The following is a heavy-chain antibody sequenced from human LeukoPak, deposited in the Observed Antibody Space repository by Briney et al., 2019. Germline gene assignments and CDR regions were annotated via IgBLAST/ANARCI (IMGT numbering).Heavy chain of an antibody. CDR1: GFTFSHYP. CDR2: LRGDPSVI. CDR3: AREGSTPFFNY. V-gene: IGHV3-23*01. Sequence: GGSLRLSCVASGFTFSHYPMAWVRQSPGKGLECVAALRGDPSVIYYADSVRGRFSISRDNSKNTVYLQMDSLSADDTAVYFCAREGSTPFFNYWGQGTLVTVSS. J-gene: IGHJ4*02. D-gene: IGHD5-24*01.